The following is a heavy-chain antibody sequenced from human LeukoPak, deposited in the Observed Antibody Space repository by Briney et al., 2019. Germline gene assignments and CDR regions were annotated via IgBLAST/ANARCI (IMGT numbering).Heavy chain of an antibody. V-gene: IGHV3-64*01. J-gene: IGHJ4*02. CDR3: TRISIAAAGVDY. D-gene: IGHD6-13*01. CDR1: GFTFSSYA. Sequence: GGSLRLSCAASGFTFSSYAMHWVRQAPGRGLEYVSAISSNGGSTYYANSVKGRFTISRDNSKNTLYLQMGSLRAEDMAIYYCTRISIAAAGVDYWGQGTLVTVSS. CDR2: ISSNGGST.